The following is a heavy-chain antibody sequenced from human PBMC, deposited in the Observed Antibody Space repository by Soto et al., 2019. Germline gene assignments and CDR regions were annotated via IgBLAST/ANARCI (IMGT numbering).Heavy chain of an antibody. CDR3: ARGDNWGPYWYFDL. D-gene: IGHD7-27*01. V-gene: IGHV1-8*02. J-gene: IGHJ2*01. CDR2: MNPNSGNT. Sequence: ASVNVSCKASGYTFTSYDINWVRQATGQGLEWMGWMNPNSGNTGYAQKFQGRVTMTRNTSISTAYMELSSLRSEDTAVYYCARGDNWGPYWYFDLWGRGTLVTVSS. CDR1: GYTFTSYD.